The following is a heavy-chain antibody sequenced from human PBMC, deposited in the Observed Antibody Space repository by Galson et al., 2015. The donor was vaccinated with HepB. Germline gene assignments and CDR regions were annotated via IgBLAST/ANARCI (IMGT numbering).Heavy chain of an antibody. CDR2: IKSKTDGGTT. D-gene: IGHD4-17*01. Sequence: SLRLSCAASGFTFSNAWMSWVRQAPGKGLEWVGRIKSKTDGGTTDYAAPVKGRFTISRNYSKNTLYLQMNSLKTEDTAVYYCTTDRTVTLIDYWGQGTLVTVSS. CDR3: TTDRTVTLIDY. V-gene: IGHV3-15*01. CDR1: GFTFSNAW. J-gene: IGHJ4*02.